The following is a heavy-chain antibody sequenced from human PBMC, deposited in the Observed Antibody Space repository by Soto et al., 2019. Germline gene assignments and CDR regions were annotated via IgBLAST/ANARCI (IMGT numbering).Heavy chain of an antibody. D-gene: IGHD3-10*01. CDR1: GGSFSGYY. CDR2: INHSGST. V-gene: IGHV4-34*01. J-gene: IGHJ6*02. Sequence: SETLSLTCTVYGGSFSGYYWSWIRQPPGKGLEWIGEINHSGSTNYNPSLKSRVTISVDTSKNQFSLKLSSVTAADTAVYYCGRGRVRGVIKKDYGMDVWGQGTTVTVSS. CDR3: GRGRVRGVIKKDYGMDV.